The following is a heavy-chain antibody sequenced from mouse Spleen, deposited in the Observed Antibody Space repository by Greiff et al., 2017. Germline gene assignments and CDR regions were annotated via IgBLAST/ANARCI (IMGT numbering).Heavy chain of an antibody. D-gene: IGHD2-1*01. CDR3: ARLYYGNYGFWYFDV. V-gene: IGHV5-12-1*01. CDR2: ISSGGGST. CDR1: GFAFSSYD. J-gene: IGHJ1*01. Sequence: EVMLVESGGGLVKPGGSLKLSCAASGFAFSSYDMSWVRQTPEKRLEWVAYISSGGGSTYYPDTVKGRFTISRDNAKNTLYLQMSSLKSEDTAMYYCARLYYGNYGFWYFDVWGAGTTVTVSS.